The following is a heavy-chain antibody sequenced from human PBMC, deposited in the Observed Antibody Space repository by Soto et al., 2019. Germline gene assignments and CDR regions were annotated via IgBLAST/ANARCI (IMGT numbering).Heavy chain of an antibody. Sequence: SVKVSCKASGGTFSSYAISWVRQAPGQGLEWMGGIIPIFGTANYAQKFQGRVTITADESTSTAYMELSSLRSEDTAVYYCARDKKGGITMVRGVIMGNWFDPWGQGTLVTVS. D-gene: IGHD3-10*01. CDR2: IIPIFGTA. J-gene: IGHJ5*02. CDR1: GGTFSSYA. CDR3: ARDKKGGITMVRGVIMGNWFDP. V-gene: IGHV1-69*13.